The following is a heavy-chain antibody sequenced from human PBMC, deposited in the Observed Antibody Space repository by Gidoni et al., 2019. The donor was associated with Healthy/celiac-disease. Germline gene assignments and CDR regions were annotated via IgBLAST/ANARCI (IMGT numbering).Heavy chain of an antibody. CDR3: ANLPAWSGYYTGTG. V-gene: IGHV3-23*01. CDR1: GFPFSSYA. D-gene: IGHD3-3*01. Sequence: EVQLLESGGGLVQPGGSLRLSCADSGFPFSSYAMSWVRQAPGKGLGWVSAISGSGGSTYYADSVKGRFTISRDNSKNTLYLQMNSLRAEDTAVYYCANLPAWSGYYTGTGWGQGTLVTVSS. J-gene: IGHJ4*02. CDR2: ISGSGGST.